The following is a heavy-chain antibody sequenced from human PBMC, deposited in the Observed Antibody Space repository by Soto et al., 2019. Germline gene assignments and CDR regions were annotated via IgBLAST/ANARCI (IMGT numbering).Heavy chain of an antibody. J-gene: IGHJ6*02. V-gene: IGHV1-69*01. D-gene: IGHD6-19*01. CDR3: AREGLPGFAVDGTYYYYGMDV. Sequence: QVQLVQSGAEVKKPGSSVKVSCKSSGGTFSSYAISCVRQAPVQGLEWMGGISTIFGTANYAQKFQGRVTITADESTSTAYMELSSLRSEDTAVYDCAREGLPGFAVDGTYYYYGMDVWGQGTTVTVSS. CDR2: ISTIFGTA. CDR1: GGTFSSYA.